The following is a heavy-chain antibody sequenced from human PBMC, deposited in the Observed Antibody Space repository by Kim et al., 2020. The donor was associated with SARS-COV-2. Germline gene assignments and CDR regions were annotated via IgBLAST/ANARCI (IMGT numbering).Heavy chain of an antibody. CDR2: TYYSGRT. J-gene: IGHJ4*02. D-gene: IGHD3-22*01. CDR3: ARLRRCCDSSCLCG. CDR1: GGSISSSSYY. V-gene: IGHV4-39*01. Sequence: SETLSLTCTVSGGSISSSSYYWGWIRQPPGKGLEWIGSTYYSGRTYYNPSLKSRVTISADTSKNQFSLRLSSVTAADTAVYYCARLRRCCDSSCLCGGGQGTLVTVSS.